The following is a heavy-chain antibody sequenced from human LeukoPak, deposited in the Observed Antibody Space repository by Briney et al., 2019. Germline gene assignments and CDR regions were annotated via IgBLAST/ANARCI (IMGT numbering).Heavy chain of an antibody. CDR3: ARTPRGLPSFNWFDP. Sequence: VASVKVSCKASGYTFTSYGINWVRQAPGQGLEWEGWISPYNGNTNSAQKLQGRVTMTTDTSTTTAYMELRSLRSDDTAVYYCARTPRGLPSFNWFDPWGQGTLVTVSS. V-gene: IGHV1-18*01. J-gene: IGHJ5*02. CDR2: ISPYNGNT. D-gene: IGHD3-10*01. CDR1: GYTFTSYG.